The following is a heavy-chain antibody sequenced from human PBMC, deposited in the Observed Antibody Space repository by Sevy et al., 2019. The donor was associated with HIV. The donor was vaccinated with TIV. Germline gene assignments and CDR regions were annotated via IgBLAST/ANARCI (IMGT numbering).Heavy chain of an antibody. CDR3: AGYSRITMVRGVVNWFDP. Sequence: GGSLRLSCAASGFTFSSYAMSWVRQAPGKGLEWVSAISGSGGSTYYADSVKGRFTISRDNSKNMLYLQMNSLRAEDTAVYYCAGYSRITMVRGVVNWFDPWGQGTLVTVSS. J-gene: IGHJ5*02. V-gene: IGHV3-23*01. D-gene: IGHD3-10*01. CDR2: ISGSGGST. CDR1: GFTFSSYA.